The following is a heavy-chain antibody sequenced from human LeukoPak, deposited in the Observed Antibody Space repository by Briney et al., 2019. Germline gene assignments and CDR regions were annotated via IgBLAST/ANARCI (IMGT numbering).Heavy chain of an antibody. V-gene: IGHV4-39*01. CDR1: GGSISSSSYY. CDR2: IYYSGST. CDR3: ARITTTVTTTDY. D-gene: IGHD4-4*01. J-gene: IGHJ4*02. Sequence: SETLSLTCTVSGGSISSSSYYWGWIRQHPGEGLEWIGSIYYSGSTYYNPSLKSRVTISVDTSKNQFSLKLSSVTAADTAVYYCARITTTVTTTDYWGQGTLVTVSS.